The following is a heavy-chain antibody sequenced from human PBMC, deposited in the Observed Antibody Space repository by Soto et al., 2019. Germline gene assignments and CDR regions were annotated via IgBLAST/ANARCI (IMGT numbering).Heavy chain of an antibody. CDR3: ARDSTYCSSTSCIWFDP. CDR1: GYTFTSYY. V-gene: IGHV1-46*01. CDR2: INPSGGST. D-gene: IGHD2-2*01. Sequence: ASVKVSCKASGYTFTSYYMHWVRQAPGQGLEWMGIINPSGGSTSYAQKFQGRVTMTRDTSTSTVCMELSSLRSEDTAVYYCARDSTYCSSTSCIWFDPWGQGTLVTVSS. J-gene: IGHJ5*02.